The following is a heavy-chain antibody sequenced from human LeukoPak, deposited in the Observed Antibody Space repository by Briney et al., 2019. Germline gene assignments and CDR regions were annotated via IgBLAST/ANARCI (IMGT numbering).Heavy chain of an antibody. J-gene: IGHJ4*02. Sequence: QAGGSLRLSCAASGFTFSSYGMHWVRQAPGKGLEWVAVIYYDGSNKYYADSVKGRFTISRDNSKNTLYLQMNSLRAEDTAVYYCAREGEDYYDSSGPFDYWGQGTLVTVSS. CDR2: IYYDGSNK. D-gene: IGHD3-22*01. CDR3: AREGEDYYDSSGPFDY. V-gene: IGHV3-33*01. CDR1: GFTFSSYG.